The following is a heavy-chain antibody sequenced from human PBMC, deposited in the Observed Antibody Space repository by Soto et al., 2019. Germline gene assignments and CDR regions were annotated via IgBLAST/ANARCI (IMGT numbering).Heavy chain of an antibody. J-gene: IGHJ4*02. CDR3: ARGDYYDLPGPFEY. CDR1: GFTFSSYG. D-gene: IGHD3-22*01. CDR2: IWYDGSNK. V-gene: IGHV3-33*01. Sequence: GGSLRLSCAASGFTFSSYGMHWVRQAPGKGLEWVAVIWYDGSNKYYADSVKGRFTISRDNSKNTLYLQMNSLRAEDTAVYYCARGDYYDLPGPFEYWGQGTLVTVSS.